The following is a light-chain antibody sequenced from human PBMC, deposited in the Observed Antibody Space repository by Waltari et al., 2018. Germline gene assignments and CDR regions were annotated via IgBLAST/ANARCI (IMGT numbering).Light chain of an antibody. CDR3: CSYAGSSTWV. J-gene: IGLJ3*02. Sequence: QSALTHPASVSGSPGQSITISCPGTSSCVGSYNLVPWYQQHTGKAPKLMIYEVSKRPSGVSNRFSGSKSSNTASLTISGLQAEDEADYYCCSYAGSSTWVFGGGTKLTVL. CDR1: SSCVGSYNL. V-gene: IGLV2-23*02. CDR2: EVS.